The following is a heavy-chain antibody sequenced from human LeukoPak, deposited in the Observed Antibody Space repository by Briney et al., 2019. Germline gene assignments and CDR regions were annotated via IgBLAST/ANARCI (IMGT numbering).Heavy chain of an antibody. J-gene: IGHJ4*02. D-gene: IGHD3-10*01. V-gene: IGHV1-2*02. Sequence: GASVTVPCQASRYTLNGYYMHWVRHAPGQGLESRGWINPNSGGTNYAQKFQGRVTMTRDTSISTAYMELCRLRSDDTAVDCGAGVRRRRGSRYGEGLLDDWGQGTLVTVSS. CDR3: AGVRRRRGSRYGEGLLDD. CDR2: INPNSGGT. CDR1: RYTLNGYY.